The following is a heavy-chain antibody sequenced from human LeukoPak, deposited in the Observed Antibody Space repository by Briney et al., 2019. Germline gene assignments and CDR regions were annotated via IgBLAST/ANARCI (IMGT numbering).Heavy chain of an antibody. D-gene: IGHD2-15*01. Sequence: ASVKVSCKASGYTFTSYAMNWVRQAPGQGLEWMGWINTNTGNPTYAQGFTGRFVFSLDTSVSTAYLQISSLKAEDTAVYYCARDRRYCSGGSCYSRYYYYYMDVWGKGTTVTVSS. V-gene: IGHV7-4-1*02. CDR1: GYTFTSYA. CDR3: ARDRRYCSGGSCYSRYYYYYMDV. CDR2: INTNTGNP. J-gene: IGHJ6*03.